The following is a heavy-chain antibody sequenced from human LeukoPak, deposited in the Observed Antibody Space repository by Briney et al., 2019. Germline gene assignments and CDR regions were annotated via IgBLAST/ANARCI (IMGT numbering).Heavy chain of an antibody. V-gene: IGHV1-18*01. CDR2: ISAYNRNT. Sequence: ASVKVSCKASGYTFSSYGISWVRQAPGQGLEWMGWISAYNRNTKYAQKFQGRVTMTTDTSTTTAYLEVRSLRSDDTAVYYCARDPSNMATTQGWFDPWSQGTLVTVSS. J-gene: IGHJ5*02. D-gene: IGHD5-24*01. CDR3: ARDPSNMATTQGWFDP. CDR1: GYTFSSYG.